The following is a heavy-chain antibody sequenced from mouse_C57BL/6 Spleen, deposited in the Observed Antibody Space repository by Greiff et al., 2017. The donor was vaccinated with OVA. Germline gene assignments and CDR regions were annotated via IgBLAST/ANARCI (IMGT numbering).Heavy chain of an antibody. D-gene: IGHD1-1*01. CDR1: GYTFTSYW. CDR3: ARKGYYGSRGY. CDR2: IYPGSGST. Sequence: QVHVKQPGAELVKPGASVKMSCKASGYTFTSYWITWVKQRPGQGLEWIGDIYPGSGSTNYNEKFKSKATLTVDTSSSTAYMQLSSLTSEDSAVYYCARKGYYGSRGYWGQGTTLTVSS. V-gene: IGHV1-55*01. J-gene: IGHJ2*01.